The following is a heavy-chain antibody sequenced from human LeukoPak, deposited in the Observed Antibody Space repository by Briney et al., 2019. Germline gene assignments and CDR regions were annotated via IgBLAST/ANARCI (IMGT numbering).Heavy chain of an antibody. CDR1: GFTFSSYG. CDR3: AKAGVVLQYGMDV. D-gene: IGHD2-21*01. Sequence: GGSLRLSCAASGFTFSSYGMHWVRQAPGKGLEWVAVISYDGSIKYYADSVKGRFTISRDNSKNTLYLQMNSLRGEDTAVYYCAKAGVVLQYGMDVWGQGTTVTVSS. J-gene: IGHJ6*02. V-gene: IGHV3-30*18. CDR2: ISYDGSIK.